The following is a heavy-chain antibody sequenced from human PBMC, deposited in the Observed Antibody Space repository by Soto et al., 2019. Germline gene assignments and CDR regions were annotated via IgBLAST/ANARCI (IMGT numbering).Heavy chain of an antibody. D-gene: IGHD5-12*01. J-gene: IGHJ6*03. CDR3: ARAEGSGYDPYYYYYMDV. Sequence: GGSLRLSCAASGFTVSSNYMSWVRQAPGKGLEWVSVIYSGGSTYYADSVKGRFTISRHNSKNTLYLQMNSLRAEDTAVYYCARAEGSGYDPYYYYYMDVWGKGTTVTVSS. V-gene: IGHV3-53*04. CDR1: GFTVSSNY. CDR2: IYSGGST.